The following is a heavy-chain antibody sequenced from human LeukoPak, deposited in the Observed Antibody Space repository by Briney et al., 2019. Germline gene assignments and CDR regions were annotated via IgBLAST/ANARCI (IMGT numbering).Heavy chain of an antibody. V-gene: IGHV4-39*07. CDR1: GGSISSSSYY. J-gene: IGHJ4*02. CDR3: ARGGGYSSSWLALDY. CDR2: IYTSGST. Sequence: SETLSLTCTVSGGSISSSSYYWGWIRQPPGKGLEWIGRIYTSGSTNYNPSLKSRVTMSVDTSKNQFSLKLSSVTAADTAVYYCARGGGYSSSWLALDYWGQGTLVTVSS. D-gene: IGHD6-13*01.